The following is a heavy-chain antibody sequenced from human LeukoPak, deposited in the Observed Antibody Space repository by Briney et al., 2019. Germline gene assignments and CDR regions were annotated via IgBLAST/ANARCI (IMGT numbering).Heavy chain of an antibody. CDR3: ARQLADGSGRYYYYYMDV. Sequence: SETLSLTCTVSGGSISSSSYYWGWIRQPPGKGLEWIGGIYYSGSTYYNPSLKGRVTISVDTSKNQFSLKLSSVTAADTAVYYCARQLADGSGRYYYYYMDVWGKGTTVTVSS. J-gene: IGHJ6*03. D-gene: IGHD3-10*01. V-gene: IGHV4-39*01. CDR2: IYYSGST. CDR1: GGSISSSSYY.